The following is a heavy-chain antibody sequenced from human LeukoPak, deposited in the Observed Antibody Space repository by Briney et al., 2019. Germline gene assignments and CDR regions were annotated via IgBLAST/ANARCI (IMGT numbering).Heavy chain of an antibody. CDR1: GFIFSTYS. CDR3: ARGARGSSWVSFDY. V-gene: IGHV3-21*01. D-gene: IGHD6-13*01. Sequence: GGSLRFSCAASGFIFSTYSMNWVRQAPGKGLEWVSSISSSTSYIYYADSVKGRFTISRDNAKNSLHLQMNSLRPEDTAVYYCARGARGSSWVSFDYWGQGTLVTVSS. CDR2: ISSSTSYI. J-gene: IGHJ4*02.